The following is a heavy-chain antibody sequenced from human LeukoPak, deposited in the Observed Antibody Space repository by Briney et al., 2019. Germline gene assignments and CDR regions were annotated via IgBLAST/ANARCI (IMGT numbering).Heavy chain of an antibody. D-gene: IGHD1-26*01. J-gene: IGHJ4*02. CDR3: ARGRISGSYFAY. CDR2: ISYDGSNK. CDR1: GFTFSSYS. Sequence: GGSLRLSCAASGFTFSSYSMNWVRQAPGKGLEWVAVISYDGSNKYYADSVKGRFTISRDNSKNTLYLQMNSLRAEDTAVYYCARGRISGSYFAYWGQGTLVTVSS. V-gene: IGHV3-30*03.